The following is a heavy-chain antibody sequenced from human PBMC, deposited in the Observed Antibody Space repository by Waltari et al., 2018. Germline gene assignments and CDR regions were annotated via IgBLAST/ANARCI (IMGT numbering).Heavy chain of an antibody. CDR3: AKDRGGNSVFDY. Sequence: QVQLVESGGGVVQPGRSLRLSCAASGFTFSSYGMHWVRQAPGKGLEWVGVISYDGSNKYYADSVKGRFTISRDNSKNTLYLQMNSLRAEDTAVYYCAKDRGGNSVFDYWGQGTLVTVSS. CDR2: ISYDGSNK. J-gene: IGHJ4*02. V-gene: IGHV3-30*18. CDR1: GFTFSSYG. D-gene: IGHD2-21*02.